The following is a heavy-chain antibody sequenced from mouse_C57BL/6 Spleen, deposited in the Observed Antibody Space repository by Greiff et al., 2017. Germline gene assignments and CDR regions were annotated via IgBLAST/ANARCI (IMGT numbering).Heavy chain of an antibody. CDR2: ISYDGSN. CDR1: GYSITSGYY. CDR3: ARGFTVVATEYFDV. Sequence: VQLQQSGPGLVKPSQSLSLTCSVTGYSITSGYYWNWIRQFPGNKLEWMGYISYDGSNNYNPSLKNRISITRDTSKNQFFLKLNSVTTEDTATYYCARGFTVVATEYFDVWGTGTTVTVSS. V-gene: IGHV3-6*01. J-gene: IGHJ1*03. D-gene: IGHD1-1*01.